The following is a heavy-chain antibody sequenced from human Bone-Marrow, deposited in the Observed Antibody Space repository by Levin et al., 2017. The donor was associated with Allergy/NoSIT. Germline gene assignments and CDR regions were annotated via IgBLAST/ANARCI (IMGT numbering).Heavy chain of an antibody. D-gene: IGHD6-6*01. Sequence: GGSLRLSCAASGFTFSSYGMHWVRQAPGKGLEWVAVISYDGSNKYYADSVKGRFTISRDNSKNTLYLQMNSLRAEDTAVYYCAKKVGMLSSSSGGYYYYYGMDVWGQGTTVTVSS. J-gene: IGHJ6*02. CDR1: GFTFSSYG. CDR3: AKKVGMLSSSSGGYYYYYGMDV. CDR2: ISYDGSNK. V-gene: IGHV3-30*18.